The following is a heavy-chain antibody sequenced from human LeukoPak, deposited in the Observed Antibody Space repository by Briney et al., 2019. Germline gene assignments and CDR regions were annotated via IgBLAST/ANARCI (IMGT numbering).Heavy chain of an antibody. V-gene: IGHV3-30*18. J-gene: IGHJ6*02. D-gene: IGHD5-12*01. CDR2: ISYDGSNK. CDR1: GFTFSSYG. Sequence: GGSLRLSCAASGFTFSSYGMHWVRQAPGKGLEWVAVISYDGSNKYYADSVKGRFTISRDNSKNTLYLQMNSLRAEDTAVYYCAKDQSKSGWLGHYYYGMDVWGQGTTVTVS. CDR3: AKDQSKSGWLGHYYYGMDV.